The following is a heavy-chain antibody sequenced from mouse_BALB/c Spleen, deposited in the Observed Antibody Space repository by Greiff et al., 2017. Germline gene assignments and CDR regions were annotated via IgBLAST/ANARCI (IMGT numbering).Heavy chain of an antibody. V-gene: IGHV5-17*02. J-gene: IGHJ4*01. CDR1: GFTFSSFG. Sequence: EVKLVESGGGLVQPGGSLKLSCAASGFTFSSFGMHWVRQAPEKGLEWVAYISSGSSNIYYADTVKGRFTISRDNPKNTLFLQMTSLRSEDTAMYYCERSSWDGYAMDYWGQGTSVTVSS. D-gene: IGHD4-1*01. CDR2: ISSGSSNI. CDR3: ERSSWDGYAMDY.